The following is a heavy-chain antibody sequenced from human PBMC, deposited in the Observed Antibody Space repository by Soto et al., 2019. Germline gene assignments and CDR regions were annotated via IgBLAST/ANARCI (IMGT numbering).Heavy chain of an antibody. V-gene: IGHV3-23*01. CDR2: ISGRGTST. Sequence: EVQLLESGGGLVQPGGSLRLSCAASGFTFSNFAMSWVRQAPGKGLEWVSAISGRGTSTYDADSVKGRFSISRDNSKNTLYLQMNSLRAEDTAVYYCAKDRKSGSGWYWDYWGQGTLVTVSS. CDR3: AKDRKSGSGWYWDY. J-gene: IGHJ4*02. D-gene: IGHD6-19*01. CDR1: GFTFSNFA.